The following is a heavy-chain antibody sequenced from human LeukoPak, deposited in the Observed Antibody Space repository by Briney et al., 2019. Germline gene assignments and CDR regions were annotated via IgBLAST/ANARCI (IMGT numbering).Heavy chain of an antibody. CDR1: GFTFTSYG. CDR3: ARRSYCSR. D-gene: IGHD2-2*01. Sequence: PGGSLRLSCAASGFTFTSYGMHWVRQAPGKGLEWVANIKQDGSEKYYVDSVKGRFTISRDNAKNSLYLQMNSLRAEDTAVYYCARRSYCSRWGQGTLVTVSS. V-gene: IGHV3-7*01. CDR2: IKQDGSEK. J-gene: IGHJ4*02.